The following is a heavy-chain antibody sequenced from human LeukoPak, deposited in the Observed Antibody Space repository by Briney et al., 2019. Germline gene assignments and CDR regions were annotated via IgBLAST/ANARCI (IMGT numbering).Heavy chain of an antibody. CDR2: MNPNSGNT. CDR1: GYTFTSYD. D-gene: IGHD3-10*01. V-gene: IGHV1-8*01. CDR3: ARANYYGSGRHYYYYYGMDV. J-gene: IGHJ6*02. Sequence: ASVRVSCKASGYTFTSYDINWVRQATGQGLEWMGWMNPNSGNTGYAQKFQGRVTMTRNTSISTAYMELSSLRSEDTAVYYCARANYYGSGRHYYYYYGMDVWGQGTTVTVSS.